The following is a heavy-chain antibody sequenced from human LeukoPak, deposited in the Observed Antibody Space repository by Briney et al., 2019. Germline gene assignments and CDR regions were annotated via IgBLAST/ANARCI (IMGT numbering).Heavy chain of an antibody. Sequence: GGSLRLSCAASGFTVTNNYMSWVRQAPGKGVEWGSLIYSGGSTYYADSVKGRFTISRDKSKNTLYFQMNSLRAEDTAVYYCARYSTGWYYDYWGQGTLVTVSS. CDR2: IYSGGST. V-gene: IGHV3-53*01. CDR1: GFTVTNNY. D-gene: IGHD6-19*01. CDR3: ARYSTGWYYDY. J-gene: IGHJ4*02.